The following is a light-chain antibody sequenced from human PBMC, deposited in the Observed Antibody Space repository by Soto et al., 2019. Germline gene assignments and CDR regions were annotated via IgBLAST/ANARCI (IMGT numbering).Light chain of an antibody. CDR1: TGAVTSGHY. CDR2: DTS. J-gene: IGLJ3*02. V-gene: IGLV7-46*01. CDR3: FLSYSGPRV. Sequence: QAVVTQEPSLTVSPGGTVTLTCGSSTGAVTSGHYPYWFQQKPGQAPRTLIYDTSNKLSWTPARFSGSLLGGKAALILSGAQAEEEAEYYCFLSYSGPRVFGGGTKLTVL.